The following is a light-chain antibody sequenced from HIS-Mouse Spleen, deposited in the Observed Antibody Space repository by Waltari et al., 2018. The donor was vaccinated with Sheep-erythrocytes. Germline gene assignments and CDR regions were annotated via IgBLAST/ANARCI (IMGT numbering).Light chain of an antibody. CDR1: NIGRKS. Sequence: SYVLTQPPSVAVAPGQTARSTCGGNNIGRKSVHWYQQKPGQAPVLVVYDDSDRHSGIPERFSGSNSGNTATLTISRVEAGDEADYYCQVWDSSSDHVVFGGGTKLTVL. J-gene: IGLJ2*01. CDR3: QVWDSSSDHVV. CDR2: DDS. V-gene: IGLV3-21*02.